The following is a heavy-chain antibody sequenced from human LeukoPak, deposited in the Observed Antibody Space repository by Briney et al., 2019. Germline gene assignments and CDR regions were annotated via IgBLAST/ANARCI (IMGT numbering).Heavy chain of an antibody. CDR1: GFTFDDYA. CDR2: ISWNSGSI. D-gene: IGHD3-16*01. V-gene: IGHV3-9*01. Sequence: GGSLRLSCAASGFTFDDYAMHWVRHAPGKGLEWVSGISWNSGSIGYADSVKGRLTISRDNAKNSLYLQMNSLRAEDTALYYCAKGTYYDYGYYFDYWGQGTLVTVSS. CDR3: AKGTYYDYGYYFDY. J-gene: IGHJ4*02.